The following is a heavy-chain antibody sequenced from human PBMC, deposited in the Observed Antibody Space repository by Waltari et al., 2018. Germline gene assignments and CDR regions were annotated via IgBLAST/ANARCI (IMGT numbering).Heavy chain of an antibody. CDR3: ARARGYFDSFDAFDI. J-gene: IGHJ3*02. CDR2: LDPHSGNT. D-gene: IGHD3-9*01. CDR1: GYTFTSYD. V-gene: IGHV1-8*01. Sequence: QVQLVQSGAEVGKPGASVKVSCKASGYTFTSYDINWVRQATGQGLEWMGLLDPHSGNTGYAQKCQGRVTIARNASISTAYLELSSLRSEDTAVYYCARARGYFDSFDAFDIWGQGTMVTVSS.